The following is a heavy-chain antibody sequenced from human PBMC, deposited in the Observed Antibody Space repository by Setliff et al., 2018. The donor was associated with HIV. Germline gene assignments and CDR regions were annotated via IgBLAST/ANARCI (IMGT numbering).Heavy chain of an antibody. CDR3: ARIPAVAPYYYYYGMDV. CDR1: GGSISSSNW. V-gene: IGHV4-4*02. CDR2: IYHSGST. J-gene: IGHJ6*02. D-gene: IGHD6-19*01. Sequence: SETLSLTCAVSGGSISSSNWWSWVRQPPGKGLEWIGEIYHSGSTNYNPSLKSRVTISVDKSKNQFSLKLSSVTAADTAVYYCARIPAVAPYYYYYGMDVWGQGTTVTVSS.